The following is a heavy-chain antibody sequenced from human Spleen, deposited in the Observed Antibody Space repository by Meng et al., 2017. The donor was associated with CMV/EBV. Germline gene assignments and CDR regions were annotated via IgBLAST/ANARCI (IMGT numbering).Heavy chain of an antibody. V-gene: IGHV3-11*04. CDR3: ARDFRRGDYGAGY. Sequence: GESLKISCAASGFTFSDYYMNWIRQAPGKGLEWISYITGSGDKIYYVDSVKGRFTISRDNAKNSLYLQMNSLRAEDTAVYYCARDFRRGDYGAGYWGQGTLVTVSS. CDR1: GFTFSDYY. CDR2: ITGSGDKI. D-gene: IGHD4-17*01. J-gene: IGHJ4*02.